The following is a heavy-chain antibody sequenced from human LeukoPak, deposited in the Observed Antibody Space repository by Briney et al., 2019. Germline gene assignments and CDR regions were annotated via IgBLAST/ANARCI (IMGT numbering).Heavy chain of an antibody. D-gene: IGHD1-26*01. J-gene: IGHJ4*02. CDR1: GFTFNSFA. V-gene: IGHV3-23*01. Sequence: GGSLRLSCAASGFTFNSFAMSWVRQAPGKGLEWVSVISGGGVSTYYADSVKGRFTISRDNAKNSLYLQMNSLRAEDTAVYYCARPDYSGTYSWGPGTLVTVAS. CDR2: ISGGGVST. CDR3: ARPDYSGTYS.